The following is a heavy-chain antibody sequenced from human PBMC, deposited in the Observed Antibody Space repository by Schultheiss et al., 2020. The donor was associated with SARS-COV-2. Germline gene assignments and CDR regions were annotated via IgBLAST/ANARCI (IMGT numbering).Heavy chain of an antibody. Sequence: GGSLRLSCAASGFTFSSYGMHWVRQAPGKGLEWVAVISYDGSNEYYSDSVKGRFTISRDNSKNTLYLQMGSLRAEDTAVYYCATSRGGPYYDFWSGYPFDYWGQGTLVTVSS. J-gene: IGHJ4*02. D-gene: IGHD3-3*01. CDR1: GFTFSSYG. CDR2: ISYDGSNE. V-gene: IGHV3-30*03. CDR3: ATSRGGPYYDFWSGYPFDY.